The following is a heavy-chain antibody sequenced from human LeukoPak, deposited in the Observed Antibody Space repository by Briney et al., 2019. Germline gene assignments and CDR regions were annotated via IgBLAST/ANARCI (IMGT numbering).Heavy chain of an antibody. CDR1: GYTFTSYD. CDR3: ARGEGSSIAARPNGFDY. CDR2: MNPNSGNT. V-gene: IGHV1-8*01. J-gene: IGHJ4*02. D-gene: IGHD6-6*01. Sequence: ASVKVSCKASGYTFTSYDINWVRQATGQGLEWMGWMNPNSGNTGYAQKFQGRVTMTRNTSISTAYMELSSLRSEDTAVYYCARGEGSSIAARPNGFDYWGPGTLVTVSS.